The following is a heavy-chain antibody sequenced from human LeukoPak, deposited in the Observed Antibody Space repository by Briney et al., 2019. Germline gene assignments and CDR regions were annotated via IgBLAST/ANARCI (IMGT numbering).Heavy chain of an antibody. CDR1: GDSIGNYY. CDR2: INYSGIT. J-gene: IGHJ1*01. Sequence: PSETLSLTCSVSGDSIGNYYWAWIRQPPGKRLEWIGNINYSGITDYNPSLKSRGTISIDASENQLSLRLSSVTAADTAVYYCAKTIRKYYFDSSGHLFQQWSQGTLVTVTS. V-gene: IGHV4-59*08. CDR3: AKTIRKYYFDSSGHLFQQ. D-gene: IGHD3-22*01.